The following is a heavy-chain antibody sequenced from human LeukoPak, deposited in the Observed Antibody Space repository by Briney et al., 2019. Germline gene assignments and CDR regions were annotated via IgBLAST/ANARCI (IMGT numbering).Heavy chain of an antibody. CDR2: ISGSGGST. D-gene: IGHD5-18*01. V-gene: IGHV3-23*01. CDR3: AKGGHGRYSNGYHYFDY. J-gene: IGHJ4*02. CDR1: GFTFSSYA. Sequence: PGGSLRLSCAASGFTFSSYAMHWVRQAPGKGLEWVSAISGSGGSTYYADSVKGRFTISRDNSKNTLYLQMNSLRAEDTAVYYCAKGGHGRYSNGYHYFDYWGQGTLVTVSS.